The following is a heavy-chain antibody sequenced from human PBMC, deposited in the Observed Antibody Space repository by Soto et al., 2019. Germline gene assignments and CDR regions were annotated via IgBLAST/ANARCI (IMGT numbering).Heavy chain of an antibody. CDR2: ISSSSSYI. V-gene: IGHV3-21*01. Sequence: PGGSLRLSCTASGFTFSSYSMNWVRQAPGKGLEWVSSISSSSSYIYYADSVKGRFTISRDNAKNSLYLQMNSLRAEDTAVYYCARGRPPQIKYHWNYAAVNPFDYWGQGTLVTVSS. CDR1: GFTFSSYS. CDR3: ARGRPPQIKYHWNYAAVNPFDY. J-gene: IGHJ4*02. D-gene: IGHD1-7*01.